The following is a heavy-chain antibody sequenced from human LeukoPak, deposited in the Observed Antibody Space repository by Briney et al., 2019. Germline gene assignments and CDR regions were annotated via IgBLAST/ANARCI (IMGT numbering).Heavy chain of an antibody. CDR1: EFTFSSYA. D-gene: IGHD1-1*01. Sequence: GGSLRLYCAASEFTFSSYAMSWVRQTPGKGLEWVSTISSSGGSTFYADSVKGRFTISRDNSKNTLYLQMNSLRAEDTAVYYCAKGGGNWYWYFDYWGQGTLVTVSS. CDR3: AKGGGNWYWYFDY. CDR2: ISSSGGST. V-gene: IGHV3-23*01. J-gene: IGHJ4*02.